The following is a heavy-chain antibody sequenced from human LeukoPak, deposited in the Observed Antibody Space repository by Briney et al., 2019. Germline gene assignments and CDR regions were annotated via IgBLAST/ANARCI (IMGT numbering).Heavy chain of an antibody. J-gene: IGHJ4*02. CDR3: ARIGDFWSGYLN. D-gene: IGHD3-3*01. Sequence: GGLLRLSCAASGFTFSHYYMSWIRQAPWTGLEWVSYISSSGSPIYYADPVKGRFTISRDHAKNSLYLQMNSLRAEDTAVYYCARIGDFWSGYLNWGQGSLVTVSS. CDR1: GFTFSHYY. V-gene: IGHV3-11*04. CDR2: ISSSGSPI.